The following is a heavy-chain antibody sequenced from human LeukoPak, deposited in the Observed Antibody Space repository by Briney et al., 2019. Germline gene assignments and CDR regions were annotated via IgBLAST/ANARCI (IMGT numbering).Heavy chain of an antibody. CDR3: AREGVDWNHSVYYFDY. V-gene: IGHV1-2*02. J-gene: IGHJ4*02. CDR1: GYTFTGYY. CDR2: INPNSGGT. Sequence: EASVKVSCKASGYTFTGYYMHWVRQAPGQGLEWMGWINPNSGGTNYAQKFQGKVTMTRDTSISTAYMELSGLRSDDTAVYYCAREGVDWNHSVYYFDYWGQGTLVTVSS. D-gene: IGHD1-1*01.